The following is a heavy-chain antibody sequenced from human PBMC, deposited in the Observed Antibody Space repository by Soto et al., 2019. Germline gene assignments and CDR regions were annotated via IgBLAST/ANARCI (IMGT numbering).Heavy chain of an antibody. CDR2: INAGNGNT. J-gene: IGHJ3*02. Sequence: GASVKVSCKASGYTFTSYAMHWVRQAPGQRLEWMGWINAGNGNTKYSQKFQGRVTITRDTSASTAYMELSSLRSEDTAVYYCARDMSGHIAVAGTGDAFDIWGQGTMVTVS. D-gene: IGHD6-19*01. CDR1: GYTFTSYA. CDR3: ARDMSGHIAVAGTGDAFDI. V-gene: IGHV1-3*01.